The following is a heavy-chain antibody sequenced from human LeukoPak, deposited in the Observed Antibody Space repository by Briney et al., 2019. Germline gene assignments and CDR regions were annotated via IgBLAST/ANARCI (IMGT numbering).Heavy chain of an antibody. CDR1: GASFSSGDQY. Sequence: SETLSLTCTVSGASFSSGDQYWNWIRQSPGKGLEWIVSIHPSGSLYNNPSLESRVTISIDTSKNQFSLNLNSVTAADTAVYFCSRGLDSRKLGYWGQGTLVTVSS. CDR3: SRGLDSRKLGY. V-gene: IGHV4-31*03. J-gene: IGHJ4*02. CDR2: IHPSGSL. D-gene: IGHD3-22*01.